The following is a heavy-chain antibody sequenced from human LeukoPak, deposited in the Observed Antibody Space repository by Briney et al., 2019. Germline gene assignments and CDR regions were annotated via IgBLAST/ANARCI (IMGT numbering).Heavy chain of an antibody. J-gene: IGHJ4*02. CDR3: ARERGGVWFGELSPFDY. V-gene: IGHV4-30-4*01. CDR2: IYYSGST. Sequence: SETLSLTCTVSGGSISSGDYYWSWIRQPPGKGLEWIGYIYYSGSTYYNPSLKSRATISVDTSKNQFSLKLSSVTAADTAVYYCARERGGVWFGELSPFDYWGQGTLVTVSS. CDR1: GGSISSGDYY. D-gene: IGHD3-10*01.